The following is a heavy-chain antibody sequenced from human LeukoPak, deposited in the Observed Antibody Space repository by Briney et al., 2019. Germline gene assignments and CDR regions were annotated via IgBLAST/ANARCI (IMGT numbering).Heavy chain of an antibody. V-gene: IGHV4-4*07. CDR2: IYTSGST. Sequence: PSETLSLTCTGSGGSISSYYWRWIRQPAGKGLEWIGGIYTSGSTNDNPSLKSRVIMSVDTSKNQFSLKLSSVTAADTAVYYCARDYYGSGSYWSFDPWGQGTLVTVS. D-gene: IGHD3-10*01. J-gene: IGHJ5*02. CDR3: ARDYYGSGSYWSFDP. CDR1: GGSISSYY.